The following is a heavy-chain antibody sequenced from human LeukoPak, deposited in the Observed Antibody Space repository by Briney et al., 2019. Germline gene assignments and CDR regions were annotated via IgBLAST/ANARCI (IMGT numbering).Heavy chain of an antibody. J-gene: IGHJ4*02. D-gene: IGHD3-22*01. CDR2: MHPNSGGT. CDR1: GYTFTSNY. CDR3: ASLAHFDGSTYYPDF. Sequence: RWASVKVSCKAFGYTFTSNYMHWLRQAPGQGLEWMGWMHPNSGGTNYAQNFQGRVTMTRDTSITTAYMELSRLTSDDTAVYYCASLAHFDGSTYYPDFWGQGTLVTVSS. V-gene: IGHV1-2*02.